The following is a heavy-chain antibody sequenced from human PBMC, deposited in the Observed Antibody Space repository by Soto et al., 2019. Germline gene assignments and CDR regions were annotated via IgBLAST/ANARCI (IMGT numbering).Heavy chain of an antibody. CDR1: GFTFSYYG. D-gene: IGHD6-6*01. CDR3: AKRGPSSTSSGEDY. CDR2: ISAGGGTTT. V-gene: IGHV3-23*01. J-gene: IGHJ4*02. Sequence: EVQLLESGGALVQPGGSLRLSCVASGFTFSYYGMSWVRQAPGKGLDWVSVISAGGGTTTYYADSVKGHFTISRDNSKNTLFLQMNSLTVDDTAIYYCAKRGPSSTSSGEDYWGQGTLVTVSS.